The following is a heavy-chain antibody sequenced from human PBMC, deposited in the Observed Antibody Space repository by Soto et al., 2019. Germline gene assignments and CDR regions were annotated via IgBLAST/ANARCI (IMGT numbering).Heavy chain of an antibody. V-gene: IGHV3-15*07. CDR2: IKSKTDGGTT. J-gene: IGHJ6*02. D-gene: IGHD4-17*01. Sequence: GGSLRLSCAASGFTFSNAWMNWVRQAPGKGLEWVGRIKSKTDGGTTDYAAPVKGRFTISRDDSKNTLYLQMNSLKTEDTAVYYCTTDYGDYATPLVAPYYYYGMDVWGQGTTVTVSS. CDR1: GFTFSNAW. CDR3: TTDYGDYATPLVAPYYYYGMDV.